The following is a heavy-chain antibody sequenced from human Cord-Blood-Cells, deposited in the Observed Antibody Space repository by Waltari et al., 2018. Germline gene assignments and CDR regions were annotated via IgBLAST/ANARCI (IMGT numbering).Heavy chain of an antibody. Sequence: VQLQQWGAGLLEPSATLASTGAVSGGSLRGYYWSWIRQPPGKGLEWIGEINHSGSANYNPSLKSRVTISVDTSKNQFSLKLSSVTAADTAVYYCASNRLYYYYGMDVWGQGTTVTVSS. CDR3: ASNRLYYYYGMDV. CDR2: INHSGSA. V-gene: IGHV4-34*01. CDR1: GGSLRGYY. D-gene: IGHD6-25*01. J-gene: IGHJ6*02.